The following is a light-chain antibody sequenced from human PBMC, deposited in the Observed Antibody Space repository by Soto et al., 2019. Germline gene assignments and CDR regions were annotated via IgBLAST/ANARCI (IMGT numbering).Light chain of an antibody. CDR3: ASSDDSLRGVL. J-gene: IGLJ2*01. Sequence: QSVLTQSPSASGTPGQRVTISCSGSSSNIGSSPVHWYQQLPGSAPKLLIHNNHHRPPCVPPRFSAAKSATSASLAIGGLQSEDEAAYYCASSDDSLRGVLFGGGTKLTVL. V-gene: IGLV1-44*01. CDR2: NNH. CDR1: SSNIGSSP.